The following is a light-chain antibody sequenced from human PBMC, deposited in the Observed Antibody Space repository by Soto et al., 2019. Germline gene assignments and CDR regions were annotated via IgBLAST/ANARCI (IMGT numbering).Light chain of an antibody. Sequence: AIRMTRSPSSFSASTGDRVTITCRASQGISSYLAWYQHKPGKAPELLIYAASTLQSGVPSRFSGSGPGTDFTLTISSLQPEDFATYYCQQLKTYPITFGQGTRLEI. CDR2: AAS. J-gene: IGKJ5*01. V-gene: IGKV1-8*01. CDR3: QQLKTYPIT. CDR1: QGISSY.